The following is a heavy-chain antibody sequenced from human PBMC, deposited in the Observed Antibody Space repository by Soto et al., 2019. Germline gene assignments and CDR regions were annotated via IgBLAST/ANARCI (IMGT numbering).Heavy chain of an antibody. V-gene: IGHV6-1*01. CDR3: ARVTVAARPPYYYGMDV. Sequence: PSQTPSLTCVISGDSVSSNSAAWNWIRQSPSRDLEWLGRTYYRSKWYNDYAVSVKSRITINPDTSKNQFSLQLNSVTPEDTAVYYCARVTVAARPPYYYGMDVWGQGTTVTVSS. J-gene: IGHJ6*02. D-gene: IGHD6-6*01. CDR2: TYYRSKWYN. CDR1: GDSVSSNSAA.